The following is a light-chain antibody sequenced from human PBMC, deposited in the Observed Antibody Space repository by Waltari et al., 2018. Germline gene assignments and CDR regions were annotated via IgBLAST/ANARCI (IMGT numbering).Light chain of an antibody. CDR2: DAS. CDR1: QSISIH. Sequence: DIQMTQSPSSLSASIGDRVPIPCRASQSISIHLNWYQHKPGIAPRLLIYDASTLQSGVPSRFSGGGSGTEFTLTISSLQPEDFATYYCQQSYSTPLLSFGPGTKVDIK. V-gene: IGKV1-39*01. J-gene: IGKJ3*01. CDR3: QQSYSTPLLS.